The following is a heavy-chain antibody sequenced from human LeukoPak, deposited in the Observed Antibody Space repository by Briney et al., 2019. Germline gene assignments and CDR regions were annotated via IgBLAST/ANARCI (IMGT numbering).Heavy chain of an antibody. CDR1: GFTFSSYA. V-gene: IGHV3-23*01. Sequence: PGGSRRLSCAASGFTFSSYAMSWVRQAPEEGLGWGSAISGSVGSTYYADSVKGGFTISRDNSKNTLYLQVNSLRAENTAVYYCAKFLPALVVTDHYFDYWGQGTLVTVSS. CDR2: ISGSVGST. CDR3: AKFLPALVVTDHYFDY. J-gene: IGHJ4*02. D-gene: IGHD3-22*01.